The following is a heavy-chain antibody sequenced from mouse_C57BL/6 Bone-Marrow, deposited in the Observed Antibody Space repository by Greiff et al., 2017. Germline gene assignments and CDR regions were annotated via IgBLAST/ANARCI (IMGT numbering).Heavy chain of an antibody. V-gene: IGHV1-9*01. CDR3: AREEDLTVVAYYYAMDY. D-gene: IGHD1-1*01. CDR1: GYTFTGYW. Sequence: VQLQESGAELMKPGASVKLSCKATGYTFTGYWIEWVKQRPGHGLEWIGEILPGSGSTNYNEQFKGKATFTADTSSNTAYMQLSSLTTEDSAIYYCAREEDLTVVAYYYAMDYWGQGTSVTVSS. CDR2: ILPGSGST. J-gene: IGHJ4*01.